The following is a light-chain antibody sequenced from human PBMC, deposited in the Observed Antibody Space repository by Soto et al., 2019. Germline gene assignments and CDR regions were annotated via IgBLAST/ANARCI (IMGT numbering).Light chain of an antibody. CDR2: GSS. Sequence: EMVMTQSPATLSVSPGERATLSCRATESLTNNLAWYQQRPGQAPRLLIYGSSTRATGIPARFSGTGSGTEFTLTITSLQSEDFAVYYCQQYNYWPYTFG. CDR1: ESLTNN. CDR3: QQYNYWPYT. J-gene: IGKJ2*01. V-gene: IGKV3-15*01.